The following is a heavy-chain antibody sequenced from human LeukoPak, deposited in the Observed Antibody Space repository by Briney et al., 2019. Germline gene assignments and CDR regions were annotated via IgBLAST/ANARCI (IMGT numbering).Heavy chain of an antibody. CDR1: GGSISSYY. CDR3: ARGSGGYSYGRDFDY. V-gene: IGHV4-59*01. Sequence: SETLSLTCTVSGGSISSYYWNWIRQPPGKGLEWIGYIYYSGTTNYNPSLKSRVTISVDTSKNQFSLKLSSVTAADTAVYYCARGSGGYSYGRDFDYWGQGTLVTVSS. CDR2: IYYSGTT. D-gene: IGHD5-18*01. J-gene: IGHJ4*02.